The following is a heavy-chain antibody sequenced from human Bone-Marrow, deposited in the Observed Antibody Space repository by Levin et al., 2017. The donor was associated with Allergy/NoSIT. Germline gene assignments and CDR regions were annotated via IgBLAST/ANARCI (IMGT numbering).Heavy chain of an antibody. J-gene: IGHJ4*02. Sequence: GESLKISCKASGYSFSRYGISWVRQAPGQGLEWMGWISAYNGGTDFSQRLQGRVAMTTDTSTSIAYMELRSLTPEDTAVYYCARSGSGNFFPIGGPNFDYWGQGTLVTVSS. CDR3: ARSGSGNFFPIGGPNFDY. CDR2: ISAYNGGT. CDR1: GYSFSRYG. V-gene: IGHV1-18*01. D-gene: IGHD3-10*01.